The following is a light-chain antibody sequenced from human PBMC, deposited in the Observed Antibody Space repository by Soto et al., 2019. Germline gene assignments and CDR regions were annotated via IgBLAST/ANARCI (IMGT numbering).Light chain of an antibody. CDR2: GIS. V-gene: IGKV3D-15*01. CDR3: QQYNNWPPIT. CDR1: QSVGSN. Sequence: EIVMTQSPATLSVSPGERATLSCRASQSVGSNLAWYQQKSGQAPRLLMYGISRRATGILDRFSGSGSGTEFTLTISSLQSEDFAVYYCQQYNNWPPITFGQGTRLEIK. J-gene: IGKJ5*01.